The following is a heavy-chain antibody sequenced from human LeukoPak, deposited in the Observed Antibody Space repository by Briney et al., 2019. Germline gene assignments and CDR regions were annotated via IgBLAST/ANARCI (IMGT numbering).Heavy chain of an antibody. V-gene: IGHV1-69*05. Sequence: SVKVSCKASGGTFSSYAISWVRQAPGQGLEWMGGIIPIFGTANYAQKFQGRVTITTDESTSTAYMELSSLRSEDMAVYYCARGRVGAANCLDYWGQGTLVTVSS. CDR2: IIPIFGTA. J-gene: IGHJ4*02. D-gene: IGHD1-26*01. CDR3: ARGRVGAANCLDY. CDR1: GGTFSSYA.